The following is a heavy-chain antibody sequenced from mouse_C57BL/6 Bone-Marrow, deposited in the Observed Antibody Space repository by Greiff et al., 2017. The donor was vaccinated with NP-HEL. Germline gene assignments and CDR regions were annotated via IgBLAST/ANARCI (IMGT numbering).Heavy chain of an antibody. D-gene: IGHD3-2*02. V-gene: IGHV1-59*01. CDR2: IDPSDSYT. CDR1: GYTFTSYW. Sequence: QVQLQQPGAELVRPGTSVKLSCKASGYTFTSYWMHWVKQRPGQGLEWIGVIDPSDSYTNYNQKFKGKATLTVATSSSTAYMQLSSLTSEDSAVYSCAHTAQATFDYWGQGTTLTVSS. J-gene: IGHJ2*01. CDR3: AHTAQATFDY.